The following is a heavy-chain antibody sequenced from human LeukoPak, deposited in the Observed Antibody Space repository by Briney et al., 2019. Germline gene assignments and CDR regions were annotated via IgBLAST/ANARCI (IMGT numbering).Heavy chain of an antibody. CDR2: TSSSGNTV. Sequence: PGGFLRLSCAASGFTFSSYEMNWVRQAPGQGLEWVAYTSSSGNTVHYAGSVKGRFTISRDNAKNSLYLQMNRLRAEDTAVYYCTKETPQMDVWGKGTTVTVSS. V-gene: IGHV3-48*03. CDR1: GFTFSSYE. CDR3: TKETPQMDV. J-gene: IGHJ6*04. D-gene: IGHD2-15*01.